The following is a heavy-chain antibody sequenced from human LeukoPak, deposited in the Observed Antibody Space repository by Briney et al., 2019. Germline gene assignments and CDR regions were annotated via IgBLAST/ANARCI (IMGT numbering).Heavy chain of an antibody. D-gene: IGHD3-10*01. CDR1: GFTFSSYG. CDR2: ISGSGGST. V-gene: IGHV3-23*01. CDR3: AKDGLWFGIQ. J-gene: IGHJ4*02. Sequence: GGSLRLSCAASGFTFSSYGMHWVRQAPGKGLEWVSAISGSGGSTYYADSVKGRFTISRDNSKNTLYLQMNSLRAEDTAVYYCAKDGLWFGIQGGQGTLVTVSS.